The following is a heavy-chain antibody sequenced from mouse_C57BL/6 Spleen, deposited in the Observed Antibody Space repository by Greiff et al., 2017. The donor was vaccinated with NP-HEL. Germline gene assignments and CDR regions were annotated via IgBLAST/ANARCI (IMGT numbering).Heavy chain of an antibody. D-gene: IGHD5-1*01. CDR3: ASRGTYYYAMDY. CDR1: GFTFSSYA. Sequence: EVQVVESGGGLVKPGGSLKLSCAASGFTFSSYAMSWVRQTPEKRLEWVATISDGGSYTYYPDNVKGRFTISRDNAKNNLYLQMSHLKSEDTAMYYCASRGTYYYAMDYWGQGTSVTVSS. J-gene: IGHJ4*01. CDR2: ISDGGSYT. V-gene: IGHV5-4*01.